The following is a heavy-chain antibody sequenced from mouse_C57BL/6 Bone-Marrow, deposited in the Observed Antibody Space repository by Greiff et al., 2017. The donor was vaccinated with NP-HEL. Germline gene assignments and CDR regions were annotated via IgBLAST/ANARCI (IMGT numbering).Heavy chain of an antibody. D-gene: IGHD2-5*01. CDR3: AREGGNSNFGFAY. V-gene: IGHV1-81*01. CDR1: GYTFTSYG. J-gene: IGHJ3*01. CDR2: IYPGSGST. Sequence: QVQLQEPGAELAKPGASVKLSCKASGYTFTSYGISWVKQRPGQGLEWIGGIYPGSGSTNYNEKFKGKATLTVDKSSSTAYMELRSLTSEDSAVYYCAREGGNSNFGFAYWGQGTPVTVSA.